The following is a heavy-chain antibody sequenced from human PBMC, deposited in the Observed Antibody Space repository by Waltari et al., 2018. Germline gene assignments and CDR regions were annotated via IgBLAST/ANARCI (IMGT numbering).Heavy chain of an antibody. Sequence: QVQLVQSGAEVKKPGSSVKVSCKASGGTCSSYAISWVRQAPGQGLGWMGGIIPSLGIANYAQKFQGRVTITADESTSTAYMELSSLRSEDTAVYYCARIPTRGATTYWGQGTLVTVSS. V-gene: IGHV1-69*04. J-gene: IGHJ4*02. D-gene: IGHD5-12*01. CDR2: IIPSLGIA. CDR1: GGTCSSYA. CDR3: ARIPTRGATTY.